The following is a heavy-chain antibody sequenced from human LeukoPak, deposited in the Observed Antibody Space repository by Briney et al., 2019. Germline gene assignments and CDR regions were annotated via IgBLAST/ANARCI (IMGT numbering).Heavy chain of an antibody. CDR1: GGSFSGYY. J-gene: IGHJ4*02. Sequence: SETLSLTCAVYGGSFSGYYWSWIRQPPGKGLEWIGEINHSGSTNYNPSLKSRVTMSVDTSKNQFSLKLSSVTAADTAVYFCARIFGFGGGYFDYWGQGTLVTVSS. CDR2: INHSGST. D-gene: IGHD3-10*01. V-gene: IGHV4-34*01. CDR3: ARIFGFGGGYFDY.